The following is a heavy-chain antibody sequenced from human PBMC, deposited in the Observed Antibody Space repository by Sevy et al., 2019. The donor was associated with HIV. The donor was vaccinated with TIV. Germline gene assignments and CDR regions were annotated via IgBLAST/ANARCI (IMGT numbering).Heavy chain of an antibody. Sequence: GGSLRLSCEVSGLSVTNNGMHWVRQAPGKGLEWVAVISYDGINKYYGDSVKGRFIISRDRSKNTLYLQMNILRIEDTAVYYCASDFTGFYGMDVWGQGTTVTVSS. D-gene: IGHD3-9*01. V-gene: IGHV3-30*03. CDR1: GLSVTNNG. CDR2: ISYDGINK. J-gene: IGHJ6*02. CDR3: ASDFTGFYGMDV.